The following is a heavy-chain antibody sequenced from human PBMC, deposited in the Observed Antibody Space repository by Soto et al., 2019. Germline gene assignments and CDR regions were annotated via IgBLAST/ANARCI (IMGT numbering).Heavy chain of an antibody. J-gene: IGHJ6*02. D-gene: IGHD1-26*01. V-gene: IGHV4-4*02. CDR1: GGSISSSNW. Sequence: QVQLQESGPGLVKPSGTLSLTCAVSGGSISSSNWWSWVRQPPGKGLEWIGEIYHSGSTNYNPSLKSRVTISVYKSKNEFSLKLSSVTGADTSVYYCARGGVGEGSYFSLNGMDVWGQGTTVTVSS. CDR2: IYHSGST. CDR3: ARGGVGEGSYFSLNGMDV.